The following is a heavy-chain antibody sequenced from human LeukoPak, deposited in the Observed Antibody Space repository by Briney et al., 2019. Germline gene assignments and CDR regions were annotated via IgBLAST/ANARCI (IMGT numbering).Heavy chain of an antibody. CDR3: ARDMGYSSSWYVAY. D-gene: IGHD6-13*01. Sequence: PGGSLRLSCAASGFTFSSYSMNWVRQAPGKGLEWVSSISSSRSYIYYADSVKGRFTISRDNAKNSLYLQMNSLRAEDTAVYYCARDMGYSSSWYVAYWGQGTLVTVSS. CDR2: ISSSRSYI. J-gene: IGHJ4*02. CDR1: GFTFSSYS. V-gene: IGHV3-21*01.